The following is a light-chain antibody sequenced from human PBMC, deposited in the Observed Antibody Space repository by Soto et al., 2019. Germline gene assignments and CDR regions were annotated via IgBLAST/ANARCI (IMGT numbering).Light chain of an antibody. CDR3: CSYAGATTFPFV. J-gene: IGLJ1*01. V-gene: IGLV2-23*02. CDR1: SSDVGSYNL. CDR2: QDN. Sequence: QSALTQPASVSGSPGQSIAISCTGTSSDVGSYNLVSWYQHHPGKAPKLMIYQDNTRSSGVSNRFSGSKSGNSASLTISGLQAEDEAEYYCCSYAGATTFPFVCGSGTKLTVL.